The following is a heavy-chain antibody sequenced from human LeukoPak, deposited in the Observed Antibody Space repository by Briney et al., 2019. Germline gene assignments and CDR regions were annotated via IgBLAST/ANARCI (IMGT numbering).Heavy chain of an antibody. J-gene: IGHJ4*02. D-gene: IGHD1-26*01. CDR1: GFTFSSYG. Sequence: GGSLRLSCAASGFTFSSYGMHWVRQAPGKGLEWVSAISGSGGSTYYADSVKGRFTISRDNSKNTLYLQMNSLRAEDTAVYYCAKDITLVGPSSGWGQGTLVTVSS. CDR2: ISGSGGST. CDR3: AKDITLVGPSSG. V-gene: IGHV3-23*01.